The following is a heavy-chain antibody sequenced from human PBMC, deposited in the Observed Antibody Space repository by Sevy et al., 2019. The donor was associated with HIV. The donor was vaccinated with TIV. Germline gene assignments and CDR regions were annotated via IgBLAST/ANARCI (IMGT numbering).Heavy chain of an antibody. CDR3: VKDFGGPTDY. J-gene: IGHJ4*02. CDR1: GFSITSYW. CDR2: MNEDGSVT. Sequence: GGSLRLSCAGSGFSITSYWMHWVRQAPGKGVVWVSRMNEDGSVTNHVDSVRGRFTISRDIAKKTLYLQMNSLSVDHTAVYYCVKDFGGPTDYWGQGNVVTVSS. V-gene: IGHV3-74*01. D-gene: IGHD3-16*01.